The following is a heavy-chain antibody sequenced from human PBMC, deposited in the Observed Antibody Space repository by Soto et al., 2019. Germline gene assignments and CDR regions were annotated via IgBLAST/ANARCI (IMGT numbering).Heavy chain of an antibody. Sequence: GGSLRLSCAASGFSFSSYIMNWVRQAPGKGLEWVSYISSTSNTMYYADSVKGRFTISRDNAKNSLCLQMNSLRDEDTAVYYCARAKYSENYIYYYYGMDVWGQGTTVTVSS. CDR2: ISSTSNTM. J-gene: IGHJ6*02. CDR3: ARAKYSENYIYYYYGMDV. V-gene: IGHV3-48*02. D-gene: IGHD1-26*01. CDR1: GFSFSSYI.